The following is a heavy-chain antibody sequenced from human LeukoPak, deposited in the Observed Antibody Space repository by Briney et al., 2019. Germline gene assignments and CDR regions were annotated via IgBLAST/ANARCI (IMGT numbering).Heavy chain of an antibody. CDR2: ISYDGSNR. CDR1: GFTFSDSG. CDR3: AKEEGRSLIDY. V-gene: IGHV3-30*18. J-gene: IGHJ4*02. D-gene: IGHD1-14*01. Sequence: GRSLRLSCAASGFTFSDSGMHWVRQAPVKGLEWVGFISYDGSNRYYADSVKGRFTISRDNSKNTLFLQMNSLRTEDTSIYYCAKEEGRSLIDYWGQGTLVTVSS.